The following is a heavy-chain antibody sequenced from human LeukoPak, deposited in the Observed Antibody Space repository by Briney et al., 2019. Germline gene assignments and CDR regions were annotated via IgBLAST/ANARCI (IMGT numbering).Heavy chain of an antibody. J-gene: IGHJ5*02. V-gene: IGHV1-2*02. CDR1: GYTFTDNY. CDR3: ARGSSLRTNWFDP. Sequence: ASVKVSCKTSGYTFTDNYIHWVRQAPGQGLEWMGWINPDSGGTKYAQKFQGRVTMTRDTSISTAYMELSRLRSDDTAVYYCARGSSLRTNWFDPWGQGTLVTVSS. CDR2: INPDSGGT.